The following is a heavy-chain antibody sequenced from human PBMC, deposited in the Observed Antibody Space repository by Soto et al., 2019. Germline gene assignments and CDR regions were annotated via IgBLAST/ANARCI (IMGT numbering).Heavy chain of an antibody. CDR3: ARDLGQASSTYTYYFDY. CDR2: IWYDGSNK. Sequence: GGSLRLSCAASGFTFSSYGMHWVRQAPGKGLEWVAVIWYDGSNKYYADSVKGRFTISRDNSKDTLYLQMNSLRAEDTAVYYCARDLGQASSTYTYYFDYWGQGTLVTVSS. D-gene: IGHD6-13*01. J-gene: IGHJ4*02. V-gene: IGHV3-33*01. CDR1: GFTFSSYG.